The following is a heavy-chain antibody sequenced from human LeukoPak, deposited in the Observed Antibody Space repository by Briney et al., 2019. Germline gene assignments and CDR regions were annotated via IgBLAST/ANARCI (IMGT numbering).Heavy chain of an antibody. Sequence: SETLSLTCTVSGDSISKSNYYWGWIRQPPGKDLECIGTIYSGRTYYNPSLTSRVTISVDTSKNQFSLKLSSVTAADTAVYYCARDNSYGNYDYWGQGTLVTVSS. V-gene: IGHV4-39*07. J-gene: IGHJ4*02. D-gene: IGHD4-17*01. CDR1: GDSISKSNYY. CDR2: IYSGRT. CDR3: ARDNSYGNYDY.